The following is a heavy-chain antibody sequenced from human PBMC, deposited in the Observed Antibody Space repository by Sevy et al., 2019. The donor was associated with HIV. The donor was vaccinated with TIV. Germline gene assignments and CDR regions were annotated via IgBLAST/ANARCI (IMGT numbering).Heavy chain of an antibody. CDR2: ISSNGGST. Sequence: GGSLRLACAASGFTFSSYAMHWVRQAPGKGLEYVSAISSNGGSTYYANSVKGRFAISRDNSKNTLYLQMGGLRAGDMAVYYCARDLARCSSTSCYANIGNYGMDVWGQGTTVTVSS. V-gene: IGHV3-64*01. CDR1: GFTFSSYA. CDR3: ARDLARCSSTSCYANIGNYGMDV. D-gene: IGHD2-2*01. J-gene: IGHJ6*02.